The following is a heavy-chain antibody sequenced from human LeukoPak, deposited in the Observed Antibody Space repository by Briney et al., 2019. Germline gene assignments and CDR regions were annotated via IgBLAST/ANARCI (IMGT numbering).Heavy chain of an antibody. Sequence: GGSLRLSCAASGFTFSSYAMSWVRQAPGKGLEWVSAISGSGGSTYYADSVKGRFTISRNNSKNTLYLQMNSLRAEDTAVYYCAKPRGVTMVRGVIYDYWGQGTLVTVSS. D-gene: IGHD3-10*01. CDR3: AKPRGVTMVRGVIYDY. J-gene: IGHJ4*02. CDR1: GFTFSSYA. V-gene: IGHV3-23*01. CDR2: ISGSGGST.